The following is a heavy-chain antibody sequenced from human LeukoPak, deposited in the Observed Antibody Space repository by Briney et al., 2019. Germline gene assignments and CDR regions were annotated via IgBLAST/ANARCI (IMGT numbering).Heavy chain of an antibody. J-gene: IGHJ4*02. D-gene: IGHD2-15*01. CDR3: ARFGYVAAVAA. CDR2: INPAGSET. Sequence: GGSLRLSCAASGCSFSAYWMTWVRQAPGTGLEWVGDINPAGSETYYVDPVKGRFSTSRDNAKNLVYLQLNSLRAEDTAVYHCARFGYVAAVAAWGQGNPVTVSS. V-gene: IGHV3-7*01. CDR1: GCSFSAYW.